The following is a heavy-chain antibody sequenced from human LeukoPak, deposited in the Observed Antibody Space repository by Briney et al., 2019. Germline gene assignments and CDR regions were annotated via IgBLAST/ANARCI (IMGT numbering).Heavy chain of an antibody. D-gene: IGHD2-15*01. CDR1: DGSITNSY. J-gene: IGHJ3*02. Sequence: SETLSLTCTVSDGSITNSYWSWIRQPAGEGLGWIGRIYTTGSTNYNPSLNSRVTMSVDTSKNQFSLKLNSVTAADTAVYYCARGPRATATQAFDIWGQGTMVTVSS. V-gene: IGHV4-4*07. CDR2: IYTTGST. CDR3: ARGPRATATQAFDI.